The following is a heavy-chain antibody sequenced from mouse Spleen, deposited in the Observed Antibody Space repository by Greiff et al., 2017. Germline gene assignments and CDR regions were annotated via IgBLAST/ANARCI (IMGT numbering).Heavy chain of an antibody. CDR1: GDSITSGY. V-gene: IGHV3-8*02. J-gene: IGHJ4*01. Sequence: EVHLVESGPSLVKPSQTLSLTCSVTGDSITSGYWNWIRKFPGNKLEYMGYISYSGSTYYNPSLKSRISITRDTSKNQYYLQLNSVTTEDTATYYCASLDSSGYVDAMDYWGQGTSVTVSS. D-gene: IGHD3-2*01. CDR3: ASLDSSGYVDAMDY. CDR2: ISYSGST.